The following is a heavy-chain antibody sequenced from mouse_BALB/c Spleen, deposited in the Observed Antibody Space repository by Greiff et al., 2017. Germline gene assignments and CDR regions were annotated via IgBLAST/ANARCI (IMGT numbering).Heavy chain of an antibody. J-gene: IGHJ3*01. D-gene: IGHD4-1*01. V-gene: IGHV1-4*02. CDR3: ARGNWDAAWFAY. CDR1: GYTFTSYT. CDR2: INPSSGYT. Sequence: VQVVESAAELARPGASVKMSCKASGYTFTSYTMHWVKQRPGQGLEWIGYINPSSGYTEYNQKFKDKTTLTADKSSSTAYMQLSSLTSEDSAVYYCARGNWDAAWFAYWGQGTLVTVSA.